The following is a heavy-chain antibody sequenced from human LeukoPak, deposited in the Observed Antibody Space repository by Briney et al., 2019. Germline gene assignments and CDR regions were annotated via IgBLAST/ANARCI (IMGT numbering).Heavy chain of an antibody. CDR1: GDSFSSNSAA. CDR2: TYYRSKWYN. Sequence: SQTLSLTCAVSGDSFSSNSAAWHWIRQSPSRGLEWLGRTYYRSKWYNDYAVSVKNRISINPDTSKNQFSLQLNSVTPEDTAVYYCARDSPHSRSYYSYFDYWGQGTLVTVSS. V-gene: IGHV6-1*01. D-gene: IGHD1-26*01. CDR3: ARDSPHSRSYYSYFDY. J-gene: IGHJ4*02.